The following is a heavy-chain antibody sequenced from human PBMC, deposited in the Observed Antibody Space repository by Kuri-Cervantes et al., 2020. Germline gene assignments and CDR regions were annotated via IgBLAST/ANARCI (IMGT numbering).Heavy chain of an antibody. D-gene: IGHD6-6*01. CDR2: ISAYNGNT. CDR3: ARDRVAARLYYYYGMDV. Sequence: ASVKVSCKASGYTFTSYGISWVRQAPGQGLEWMGWISAYNGNTNYAQKLQGRVTVTTDTSTSTAYMELRSLRSDDTAVYYCARDRVAARLYYYYGMDVWGQGTTVTVSS. CDR1: GYTFTSYG. V-gene: IGHV1-18*01. J-gene: IGHJ6*02.